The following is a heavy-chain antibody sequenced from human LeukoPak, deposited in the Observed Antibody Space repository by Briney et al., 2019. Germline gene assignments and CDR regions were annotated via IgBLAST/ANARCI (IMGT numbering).Heavy chain of an antibody. CDR1: GFTFTSSA. CDR2: IVVGSGNT. J-gene: IGHJ6*02. Sequence: GTSVKVSCKASGFTFTSSAMQWVRQARGQRLGWIGWIVVGSGNTNYAQKFQGRVTITRDMSTSTAYMELSSLRSEDTAVYYCAAETRSSGWYEAYYGMDVWGQGTTVTVSS. CDR3: AAETRSSGWYEAYYGMDV. V-gene: IGHV1-58*02. D-gene: IGHD6-19*01.